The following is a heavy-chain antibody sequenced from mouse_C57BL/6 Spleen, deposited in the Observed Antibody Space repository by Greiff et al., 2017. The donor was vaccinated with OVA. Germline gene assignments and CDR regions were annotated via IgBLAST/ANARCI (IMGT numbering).Heavy chain of an antibody. J-gene: IGHJ3*01. CDR2: IWRGGST. CDR3: AKNEGSPFAY. CDR1: GFSLTSYG. Sequence: VKVEESGPGLVQPSQSLSITCTVSGFSLTSYGVHWVRQSPGQGLEWLGVIWRGGSTDYNAAFMSRLSITKDNSKSQVFFKMNSLQADDTAIYYCAKNEGSPFAYWGQGTLVTVSA. V-gene: IGHV2-5*01.